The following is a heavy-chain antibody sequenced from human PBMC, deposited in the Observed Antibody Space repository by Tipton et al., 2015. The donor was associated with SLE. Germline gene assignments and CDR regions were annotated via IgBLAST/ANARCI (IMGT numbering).Heavy chain of an antibody. J-gene: IGHJ4*02. CDR3: ARHLCTNGVCPFDY. CDR2: IFYSGGT. D-gene: IGHD2-8*01. V-gene: IGHV4-59*08. CDR1: GASMTNNY. Sequence: LRLSCTVSGASMTNNYWSWIRQPPGQGLEWIGYIFYSGGTNYSPSLKSRVTMSVDTSKNQFSLDLTSLTAADTAVYYCARHLCTNGVCPFDYWGQGILVTVSS.